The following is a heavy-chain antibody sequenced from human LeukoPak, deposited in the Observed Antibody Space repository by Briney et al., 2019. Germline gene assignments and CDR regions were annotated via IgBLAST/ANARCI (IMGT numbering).Heavy chain of an antibody. CDR3: ARPAPGTYSTFDY. V-gene: IGHV3-48*01. CDR1: RFIFSSYT. D-gene: IGHD6-13*01. Sequence: GGSLRLSCAASRFIFSSYTMNWVRQAPGKGLEWVSYISNSGSALNYADSVKGRFTISRDNAKNSLYLQMNSLRAEDTAVYYCARPAPGTYSTFDYWGPGTLVTVSS. CDR2: ISNSGSAL. J-gene: IGHJ4*02.